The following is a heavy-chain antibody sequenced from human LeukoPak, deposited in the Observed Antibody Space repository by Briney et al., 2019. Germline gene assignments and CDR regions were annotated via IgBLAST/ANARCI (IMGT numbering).Heavy chain of an antibody. D-gene: IGHD3-22*01. V-gene: IGHV4-59*08. CDR3: ARGIPTYYYDSSGWSDAFDI. J-gene: IGHJ3*02. CDR2: IYNSGGT. Sequence: SETLSLTCTVSGGFISGHYWTWIRQPPGKGLEWIGYIYNSGGTKYSPSLKSRVTISVDTSKNQFSLKLSSVTAANTAVYYCARGIPTYYYDSSGWSDAFDIWGQGTVVTVSS. CDR1: GGFISGHY.